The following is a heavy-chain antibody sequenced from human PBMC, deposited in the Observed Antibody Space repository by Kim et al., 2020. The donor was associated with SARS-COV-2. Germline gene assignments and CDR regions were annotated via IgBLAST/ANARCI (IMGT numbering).Heavy chain of an antibody. Sequence: ASVKVSCKASGYTFSNYGISWVRLAPGQGLEWMGWISRSNGATKYAQKFQGRVTMTTDTSADTAYMELRSLRSDDTALYYCARAHYSTNSPFFYWGQGTLVTVSS. J-gene: IGHJ4*02. CDR2: ISRSNGAT. CDR3: ARAHYSTNSPFFY. D-gene: IGHD2-8*01. CDR1: GYTFSNYG. V-gene: IGHV1-18*01.